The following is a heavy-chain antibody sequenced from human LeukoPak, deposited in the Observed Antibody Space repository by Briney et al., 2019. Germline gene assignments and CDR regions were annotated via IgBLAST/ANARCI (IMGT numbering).Heavy chain of an antibody. J-gene: IGHJ4*02. CDR2: ISGSGGST. Sequence: GGSLRLSCAASGFTFSSYAMTWVRQAPGKGLEWVSAISGSGGSTYYADSVKGRFTISRDNSKNTMYVQMNSLRAEATAVYYCAKGVAAYGSGPISDYWGQGTLVTVSS. D-gene: IGHD3-10*01. CDR3: AKGVAAYGSGPISDY. CDR1: GFTFSSYA. V-gene: IGHV3-23*01.